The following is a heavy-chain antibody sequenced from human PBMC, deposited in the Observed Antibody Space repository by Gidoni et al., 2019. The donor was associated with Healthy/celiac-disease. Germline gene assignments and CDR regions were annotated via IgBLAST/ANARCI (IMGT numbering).Heavy chain of an antibody. D-gene: IGHD3-16*02. V-gene: IGHV5-51*01. CDR1: GYSFTTYW. Sequence: EVQLVQSGAEVKKPGDSRKIYCKCSGYSFTTYWIGWVRQMPGKVLEWMGIIYPGDSDTRYSPSFQGQVTISADKSISTAYLQWSSLKASDTAMYYCARGGAYYDYVWGSYRYSDPHGAFDIWGQGTMVTVSS. CDR2: IYPGDSDT. J-gene: IGHJ3*02. CDR3: ARGGAYYDYVWGSYRYSDPHGAFDI.